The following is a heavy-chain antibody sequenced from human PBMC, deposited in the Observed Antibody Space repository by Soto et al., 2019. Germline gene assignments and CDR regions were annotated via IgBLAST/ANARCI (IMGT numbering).Heavy chain of an antibody. CDR2: IKSETDGGAT. D-gene: IGHD3-9*01. J-gene: IGHJ4*02. CDR1: GFPFSYAW. Sequence: EVQLVESGGGLVKPGGSLRLSCAASGFPFSYAWMSWVRQAPGEGLEWVGRIKSETDGGATDYAAPGEGRLTISRHDTKNTLDLQMNNLKTEDTAVYYCTAYDDILGKSRIRLAYWGQGTLVTVSS. V-gene: IGHV3-15*01. CDR3: TAYDDILGKSRIRLAY.